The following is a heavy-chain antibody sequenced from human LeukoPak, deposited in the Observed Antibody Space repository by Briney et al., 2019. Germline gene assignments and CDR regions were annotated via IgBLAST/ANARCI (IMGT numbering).Heavy chain of an antibody. CDR2: INAGNGHT. CDR1: GYTFSNYA. Sequence: GASVKVSCKASGYTFSNYAIHWVRQAPGQRFEWMGWINAGNGHTKYSQNFQGRVTITRDSSASTAYMELSSLTSEDTAVYYCVRGIWSARTVDYYLDYWGQGTLVTVSS. D-gene: IGHD2-21*01. J-gene: IGHJ4*02. V-gene: IGHV1-3*01. CDR3: VRGIWSARTVDYYLDY.